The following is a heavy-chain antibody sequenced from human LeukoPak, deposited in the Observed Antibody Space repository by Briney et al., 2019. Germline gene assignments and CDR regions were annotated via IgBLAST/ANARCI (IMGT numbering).Heavy chain of an antibody. V-gene: IGHV4-59*01. J-gene: IGHJ3*02. CDR2: VFYSGST. CDR3: ARGGVLGQSAFDI. CDR1: NDSITRYY. Sequence: SETLSLTCTVSNDSITRYYWTWIRQPPGKDLKYIGYVFYSGSTNYNPSLKSRITISVDTSKSHFSLRLTSVTAADTAIYYCARGGVLGQSAFDIWGHGTLVTVSS. D-gene: IGHD3-10*01.